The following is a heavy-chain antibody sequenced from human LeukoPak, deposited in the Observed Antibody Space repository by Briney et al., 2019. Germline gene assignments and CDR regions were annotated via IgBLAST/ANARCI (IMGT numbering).Heavy chain of an antibody. CDR2: MNPNSGNT. CDR1: GYTFTSYD. CDR3: ARYEVVAAVSGMDV. J-gene: IGHJ6*02. D-gene: IGHD2-15*01. V-gene: IGHV1-8*01. Sequence: GASVKVSCKASGYTFTSYDINWVRQATGQGLEWMGWMNPNSGNTGYAQKFQGRVTMTRNTSISTAYMELSSLRSEDTAVYYCARYEVVAAVSGMDVWGQGTTVTVSS.